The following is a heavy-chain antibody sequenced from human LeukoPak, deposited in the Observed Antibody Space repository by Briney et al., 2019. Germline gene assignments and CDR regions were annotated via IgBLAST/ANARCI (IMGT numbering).Heavy chain of an antibody. CDR1: GGSISSYYW. J-gene: IGHJ4*02. V-gene: IGHV2-5*08. CDR3: AHRQRYFDWLSFDY. D-gene: IGHD3-9*01. CDR2: IYWDDDK. Sequence: TLSLTCTVSGGSISSYYWSWIRQPPGKALEWLALIYWDDDKRYSPSLKSRLTITKDTSKNQVVLTMTNMDPVDTATYYCAHRQRYFDWLSFDYWGQGTLVTVSS.